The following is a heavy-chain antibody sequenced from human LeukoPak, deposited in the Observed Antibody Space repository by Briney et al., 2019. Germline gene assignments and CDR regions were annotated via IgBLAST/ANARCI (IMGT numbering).Heavy chain of an antibody. D-gene: IGHD2-2*01. CDR3: ARASYYCARTTCYPGEY. Sequence: PSETLSLTCTVSGGSISSYYWSWIRQPPGKGLEWIGYIYYSGSTNYNPSLKSRVTISLDTSKNQFSLKLSSVTAADTAVYYCARASYYCARTTCYPGEYWGQGTLITVSS. CDR2: IYYSGST. CDR1: GGSISSYY. V-gene: IGHV4-59*08. J-gene: IGHJ4*02.